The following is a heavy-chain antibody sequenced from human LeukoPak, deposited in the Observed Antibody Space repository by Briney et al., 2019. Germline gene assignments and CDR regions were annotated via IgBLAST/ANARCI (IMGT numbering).Heavy chain of an antibody. Sequence: SETLSLTCAVYGGSFSGYYRSWIRQPPGKGLEWIGEINHSGSTNYNPSLKSRVTISVDTSKNQFSLKLSSVTAADTAVYYCARGLPSRSTRYYYYYGMDVWGQGTTVTVSS. CDR2: INHSGST. CDR1: GGSFSGYY. CDR3: ARGLPSRSTRYYYYYGMDV. V-gene: IGHV4-34*01. J-gene: IGHJ6*02. D-gene: IGHD2-2*01.